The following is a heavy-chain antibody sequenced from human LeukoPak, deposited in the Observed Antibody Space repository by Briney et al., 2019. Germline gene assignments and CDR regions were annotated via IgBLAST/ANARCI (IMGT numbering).Heavy chain of an antibody. CDR1: GGSISSYY. CDR3: ARDHYDFWSGYYPFDY. J-gene: IGHJ4*02. Sequence: PSETLSLTCTVSGGSISSYYWSWIRQPPGKGLEWIGYIYYSGSTNYNPSLKSRVTISVDTSKNQFSLKLSSVTAADTAVYYCARDHYDFWSGYYPFDYWGQGTLVTVSS. CDR2: IYYSGST. D-gene: IGHD3-3*01. V-gene: IGHV4-59*12.